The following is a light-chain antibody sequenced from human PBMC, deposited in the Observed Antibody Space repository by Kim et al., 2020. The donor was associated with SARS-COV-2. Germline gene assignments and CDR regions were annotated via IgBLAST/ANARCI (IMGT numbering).Light chain of an antibody. V-gene: IGLV2-14*03. J-gene: IGLJ3*02. Sequence: GQSITIACTGTRSDVRGYNHVSWYQQHPDTAPTLIIYGVNNRPSGVSNRFSGSKSGNTASLTISGLQAEDEANYFCTSYTTSDTWVFGGGTQLTVL. CDR1: RSDVRGYNH. CDR2: GVN. CDR3: TSYTTSDTWV.